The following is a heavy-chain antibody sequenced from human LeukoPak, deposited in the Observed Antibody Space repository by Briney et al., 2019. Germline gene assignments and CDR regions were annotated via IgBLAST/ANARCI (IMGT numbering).Heavy chain of an antibody. J-gene: IGHJ4*02. CDR2: ISYDGSNK. V-gene: IGHV3-30-3*01. CDR1: GFTFSSYA. D-gene: IGHD2-21*02. Sequence: GRSLRLSCAASGFTFSSYAMHWVRQAPGKGLEWVAVISYDGSNKYYADSVTGRFTISRDNSKDTLFLQMHSLRPGDTAVYYCVREDTPATANYWGQGTLVTISS. CDR3: VREDTPATANY.